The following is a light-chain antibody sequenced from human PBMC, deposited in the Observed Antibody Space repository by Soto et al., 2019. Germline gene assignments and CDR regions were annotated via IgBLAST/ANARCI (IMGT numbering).Light chain of an antibody. J-gene: IGKJ4*01. CDR3: QQYKSWPPFT. V-gene: IGKV3-15*01. CDR2: SAS. Sequence: EIVMTQSPATLSVSPGERATLSCRASQSVSSNLAWYQQKPGQAPRLLIHSASTRATGVPARFSGSGSGTEFTLTISSLQSEDFAVYYCQQYKSWPPFTFGGGTKVEIK. CDR1: QSVSSN.